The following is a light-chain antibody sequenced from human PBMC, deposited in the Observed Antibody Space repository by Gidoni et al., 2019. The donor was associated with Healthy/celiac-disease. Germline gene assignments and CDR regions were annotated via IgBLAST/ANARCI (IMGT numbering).Light chain of an antibody. Sequence: EIVLTQSPATLSVSPGERATLPCRTSQSVSSYFAWYQQKPGQAPRLLIYDASSGTTGIPARFSGSGSGTDFTLTISSLEPEDFAVYYCQQRSNWGLTFGGGTKVEIK. CDR1: QSVSSY. CDR3: QQRSNWGLT. J-gene: IGKJ4*01. CDR2: DAS. V-gene: IGKV3-11*01.